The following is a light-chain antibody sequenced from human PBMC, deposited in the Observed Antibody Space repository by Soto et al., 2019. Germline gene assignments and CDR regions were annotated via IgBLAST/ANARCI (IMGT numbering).Light chain of an antibody. J-gene: IGLJ2*01. CDR3: SSYTSSSTLAVV. Sequence: QSALTQPASVSGSPGQSITISCTGTSSDVGGYNYVSWYQQHPGKAPKLMIYDVSNRPSGVSNRFSGSKSGNTASLSISGFRAEDEAEYYCSSYTSSSTLAVVFGGGTKLTVL. CDR2: DVS. V-gene: IGLV2-14*01. CDR1: SSDVGGYNY.